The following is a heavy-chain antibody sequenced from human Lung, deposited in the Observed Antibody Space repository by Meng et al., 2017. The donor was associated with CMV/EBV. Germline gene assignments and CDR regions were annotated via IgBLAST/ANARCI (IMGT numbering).Heavy chain of an antibody. CDR1: GYTFIAYA. Sequence: ASVKVSCKASGYTFIAYAFSWVRQAPGQGHEWMGWISAYNGNTNYAQKVQGRVTMTTDTSTSTAYMELRSLRSDDTAVYYCARSDMIRGVVVLDYWGQGTXVTVSS. J-gene: IGHJ4*02. D-gene: IGHD3-10*01. CDR2: ISAYNGNT. V-gene: IGHV1-18*01. CDR3: ARSDMIRGVVVLDY.